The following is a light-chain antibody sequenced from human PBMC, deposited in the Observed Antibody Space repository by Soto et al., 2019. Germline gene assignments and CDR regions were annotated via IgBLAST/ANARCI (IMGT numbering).Light chain of an antibody. CDR3: QQYNKWPPYT. V-gene: IGKV3-15*01. CDR1: QSVSSN. J-gene: IGKJ2*01. CDR2: GAS. Sequence: EIVMTQSPANLSVSPGERATLSCRASQSVSSNLAWYQQKPVQAPRLLIYGASTRAPGIPARFSGSGSGTEFTLTISSLQSEDFAVYYCQQYNKWPPYTFGQGTKLEIK.